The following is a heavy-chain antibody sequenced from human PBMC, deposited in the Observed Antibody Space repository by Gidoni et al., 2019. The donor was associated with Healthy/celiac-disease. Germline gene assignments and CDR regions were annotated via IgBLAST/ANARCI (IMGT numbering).Heavy chain of an antibody. J-gene: IGHJ4*02. D-gene: IGHD6-19*01. CDR1: GFTFSSYA. Sequence: EVQLLESGGGLVQPGGSLRLSCAASGFTFSSYAMSWVRQAPGKGLEWVSAIRGSGSSTYYAESVKGRLTISRDNSKNTLYRQMNSLRAEDTAVYYCAKGSGSSGYYFDYWGQGTLVTVSS. CDR3: AKGSGSSGYYFDY. CDR2: IRGSGSST. V-gene: IGHV3-23*01.